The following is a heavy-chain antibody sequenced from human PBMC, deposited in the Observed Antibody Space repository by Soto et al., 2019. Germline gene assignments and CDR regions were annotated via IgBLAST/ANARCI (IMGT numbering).Heavy chain of an antibody. CDR1: GFTFSSYA. Sequence: GGSLRLSCAASGFTFSSYAMSWVRQAPGKGLEWVSAISGSGGSTYYADSVKGRFTISRDNSKNTLYLQMNSLRAEDTAVYYCAKDQIVVVVAATDYWGQGTLVTVSS. V-gene: IGHV3-23*01. CDR3: AKDQIVVVVAATDY. J-gene: IGHJ4*02. D-gene: IGHD2-15*01. CDR2: ISGSGGST.